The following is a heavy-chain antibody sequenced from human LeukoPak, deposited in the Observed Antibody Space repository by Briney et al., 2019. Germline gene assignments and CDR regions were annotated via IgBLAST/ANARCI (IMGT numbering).Heavy chain of an antibody. Sequence: SETLSLTCTVSGGSISSYYWSWIRQPPGKGLEWVGYIYYSGSTNYNPSLKSRVTISVDTSKNQFSLKLSSVTAADTAVYYCASQKGPSYYFDFWGQGILVTVSS. D-gene: IGHD6-6*01. CDR1: GGSISSYY. J-gene: IGHJ4*02. CDR2: IYYSGST. V-gene: IGHV4-59*08. CDR3: ASQKGPSYYFDF.